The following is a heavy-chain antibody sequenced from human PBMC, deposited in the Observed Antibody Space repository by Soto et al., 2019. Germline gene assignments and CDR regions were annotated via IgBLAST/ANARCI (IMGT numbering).Heavy chain of an antibody. CDR1: GXTFSNYC. CDR2: IGHDGNNK. J-gene: IGHJ6*02. D-gene: IGHD1-26*01. CDR3: ASDLVGASDSYGLDV. V-gene: IGHV3-33*01. Sequence: GSLRLSSAASGXTFSNYCMHWVRQAPGKGLEVVAIIGHDGNNKYYADSVRGRFIISRDNSKNRLYLQMNSMRAEDTAVYYCASDLVGASDSYGLDVWGQGTPGPVS.